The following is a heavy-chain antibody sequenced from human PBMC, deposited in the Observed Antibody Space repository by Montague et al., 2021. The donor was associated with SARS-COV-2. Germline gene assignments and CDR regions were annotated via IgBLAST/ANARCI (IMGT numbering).Heavy chain of an antibody. Sequence: SQTLPLTCTVSGASISTGIYYRSWIRQPAGKGLEWIGRIRTTGHTDYNSSLESRVFMSVDTSTNQFSLSLTSVTAADTAVYFCARFGSGTLEFDLWGQGTLVTVSS. CDR2: IRTTGHT. CDR1: GASISTGIYY. CDR3: ARFGSGTLEFDL. J-gene: IGHJ4*02. V-gene: IGHV4-61*02. D-gene: IGHD1-26*01.